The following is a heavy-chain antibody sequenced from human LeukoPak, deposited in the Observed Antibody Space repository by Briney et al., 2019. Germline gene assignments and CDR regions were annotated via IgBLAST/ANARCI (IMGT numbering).Heavy chain of an antibody. V-gene: IGHV4-4*07. CDR2: IYTSGST. CDR1: GGSISSYY. Sequence: SETLSLTCTVSGGSISSYYWSWIRQPAGKGLEWIGRIYTSGSTNYNPSLKSRVTMSVDTSKNQFSLKLSSVTVADTAVYYCARDLVAVAGIVWFDPWGQGTLVTVSS. J-gene: IGHJ5*02. CDR3: ARDLVAVAGIVWFDP. D-gene: IGHD6-19*01.